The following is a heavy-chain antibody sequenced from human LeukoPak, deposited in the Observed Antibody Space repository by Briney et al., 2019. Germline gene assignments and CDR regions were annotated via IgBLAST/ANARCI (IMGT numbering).Heavy chain of an antibody. CDR3: ARDFNFAEYFDY. V-gene: IGHV3-30-3*01. CDR2: ISYDGSNK. J-gene: IGHJ4*02. Sequence: PGGSLRLSCAASGFTFSSYAMHWVRQAPGKGLEWVAVISYDGSNKYYADSVKGRFTISRDNSKNTLYLQMNSLRAEDTAVYYCARDFNFAEYFDYWGQGTLVTVSS. CDR1: GFTFSSYA. D-gene: IGHD5-24*01.